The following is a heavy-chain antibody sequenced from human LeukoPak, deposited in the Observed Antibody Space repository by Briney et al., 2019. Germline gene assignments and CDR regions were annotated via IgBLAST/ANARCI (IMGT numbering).Heavy chain of an antibody. J-gene: IGHJ4*02. Sequence: GGSLRLSCAASGFTFSSYWMSWVRQAPGEGLEWVANIKQDGTEKYYMDSVKGRFSISRDNAKNSLYLQMNSLRAEDTAVYYCTRGQSSGYSSGDYWGQGTLVTVSS. CDR2: IKQDGTEK. CDR3: TRGQSSGYSSGDY. CDR1: GFTFSSYW. D-gene: IGHD3-22*01. V-gene: IGHV3-7*02.